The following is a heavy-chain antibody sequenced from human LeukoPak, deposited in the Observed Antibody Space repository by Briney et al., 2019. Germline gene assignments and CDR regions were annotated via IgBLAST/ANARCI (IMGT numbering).Heavy chain of an antibody. CDR3: ARQSAVAGFGFDY. CDR2: ISYSGST. CDR1: GGSISSYY. V-gene: IGHV4-59*08. D-gene: IGHD6-19*01. J-gene: IGHJ4*02. Sequence: SETLSLTCTVSGGSISSYYWSWIRQPPGKGQEWIGYISYSGSTKYNPSLKSRVTISIDTSKKQFSLKLSSVTAADTAVYYCARQSAVAGFGFDYWGQGTLVTVSS.